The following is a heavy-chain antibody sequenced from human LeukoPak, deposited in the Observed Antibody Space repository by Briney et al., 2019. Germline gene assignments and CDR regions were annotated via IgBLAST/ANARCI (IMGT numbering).Heavy chain of an antibody. CDR3: ARYIVVVPAAIKGNWFDP. J-gene: IGHJ5*02. CDR1: GGSISSYY. Sequence: SETLSLTCTVSGGSISSYYWSWIRQPPGKGLEWIGYIYYSGSTNYNPSLKSRVTISVDTSKNQFSLKLSSVTAADTAVYYCARYIVVVPAAIKGNWFDPWGQGTLVTVSS. V-gene: IGHV4-59*01. D-gene: IGHD2-2*02. CDR2: IYYSGST.